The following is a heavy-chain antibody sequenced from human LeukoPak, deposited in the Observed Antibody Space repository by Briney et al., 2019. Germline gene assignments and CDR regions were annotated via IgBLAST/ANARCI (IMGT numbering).Heavy chain of an antibody. Sequence: GGSLRLSCAASGFTFSSYAMSWVRQAPGKGLEWVSSISSSSSYIYYADSVKGRFTISRDNAKNSLYLQMNSLRAEDTAVYYCARASYYDFWSGSRALGYWGQGTLVTVSS. CDR1: GFTFSSYA. CDR3: ARASYYDFWSGSRALGY. D-gene: IGHD3-3*01. V-gene: IGHV3-21*01. CDR2: ISSSSSYI. J-gene: IGHJ4*02.